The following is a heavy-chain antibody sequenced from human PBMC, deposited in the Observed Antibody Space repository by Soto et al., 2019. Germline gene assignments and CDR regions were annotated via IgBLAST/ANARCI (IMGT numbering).Heavy chain of an antibody. CDR3: AKDPYYYDSSGYLVGAFDL. V-gene: IGHV3-30*18. D-gene: IGHD3-22*01. J-gene: IGHJ3*01. Sequence: XRSRRLRFAAAGCTFSSYCMHWVRQAPGKGLEWVAVISYDGGNKNYADSVKGRLTISRDNSKNTLYLQLHSLRAADTAVYYCAKDPYYYDSSGYLVGAFDLWGQGTMVTVSS. CDR1: GCTFSSYC. CDR2: ISYDGGNK.